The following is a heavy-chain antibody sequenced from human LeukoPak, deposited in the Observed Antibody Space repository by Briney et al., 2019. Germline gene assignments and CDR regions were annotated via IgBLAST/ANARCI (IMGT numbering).Heavy chain of an antibody. CDR3: ARGNGGYVGY. CDR1: GGSISSYY. V-gene: IGHV4-59*01. Sequence: SETLSLTCTVSGGSISSYYWSWIRQPPAKGLEWIGYIYYSGSTNYNPSLKSRVTISVDTSKNQFSLKLSSVTAADTAGYYCARGNGGYVGYWGQGTLVTVSS. J-gene: IGHJ4*02. CDR2: IYYSGST. D-gene: IGHD2-8*01.